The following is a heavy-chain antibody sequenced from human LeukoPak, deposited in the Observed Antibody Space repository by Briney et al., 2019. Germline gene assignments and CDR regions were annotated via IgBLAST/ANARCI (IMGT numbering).Heavy chain of an antibody. V-gene: IGHV4-39*01. Sequence: SETLSLTCTVSGDSFTSVTDYWAWIRQPPGKGLEWIASGDYSGGTYYSPSLKSRITISVDTSKNQFSLKLSSVTAADTAVYYCARHGGTRVTLVQVYYFDYWGQGTLVTVSS. J-gene: IGHJ4*02. CDR1: GDSFTSVTDY. CDR3: ARHGGTRVTLVQVYYFDY. D-gene: IGHD4-11*01. CDR2: GDYSGGT.